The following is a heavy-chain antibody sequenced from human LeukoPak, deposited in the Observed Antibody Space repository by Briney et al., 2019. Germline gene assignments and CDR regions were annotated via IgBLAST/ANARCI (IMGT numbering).Heavy chain of an antibody. V-gene: IGHV3-23*01. CDR1: GFTISSYA. CDR3: AKDAYGDYGGYFDY. J-gene: IGHJ4*02. D-gene: IGHD4-17*01. Sequence: GGSQRLSCAASGFTISSYAMSWVRQAPGEGLEWVSAISGSGGSTYYADSVKGRFTISRDNSKNTPYLQMNSLRAEDTAVYYCAKDAYGDYGGYFDYWGQGTLVTVSS. CDR2: ISGSGGST.